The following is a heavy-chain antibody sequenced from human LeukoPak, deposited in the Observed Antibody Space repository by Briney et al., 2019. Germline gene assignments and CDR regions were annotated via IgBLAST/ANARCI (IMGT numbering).Heavy chain of an antibody. D-gene: IGHD6-13*01. CDR3: ARASRYSSSWDYYYYYYYMDV. CDR1: GGTFSTYA. CDR2: MNPNSGNT. V-gene: IGHV1-8*03. Sequence: ASVKVSCKASGGTFSTYAISWVRQATGQGLEWMGWMNPNSGNTGYAQKFQGRVTITRNTSISTAYMELSSLRSEDTAAYYCARASRYSSSWDYYYYYYYMDVWGKGTTVTVSS. J-gene: IGHJ6*03.